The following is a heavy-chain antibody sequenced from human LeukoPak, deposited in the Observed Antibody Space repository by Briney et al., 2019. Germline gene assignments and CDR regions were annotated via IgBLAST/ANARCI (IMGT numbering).Heavy chain of an antibody. CDR3: ASRITVAGALVY. CDR2: LSYGRST. CDR1: GGSISSGRHY. J-gene: IGHJ4*02. D-gene: IGHD6-19*01. V-gene: IGHV4-39*07. Sequence: PSETLSLTCSVSGGSISSGRHYWGWVRQPPGKGLEWIGSLSYGRSTYYKPSLKSRVSMSVDTSKNQFSLKMISVTAADTGMYYCASRITVAGALVYWGRGTLVTVSS.